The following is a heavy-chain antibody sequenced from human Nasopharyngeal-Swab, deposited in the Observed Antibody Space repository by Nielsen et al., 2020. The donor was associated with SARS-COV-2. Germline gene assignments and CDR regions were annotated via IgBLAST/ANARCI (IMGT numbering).Heavy chain of an antibody. CDR1: GFTFSSYA. J-gene: IGHJ5*02. D-gene: IGHD6-13*01. Sequence: GESLKISCAASGFTFSSYAMHWVRQAPGKGLEWVAVISYDGSNKYYADSVKGRFTISRDNSKNTLYLQMNSLRAEDTAVYYCARDNFGSSSWGQGTLVTVSS. V-gene: IGHV3-30*04. CDR3: ARDNFGSSS. CDR2: ISYDGSNK.